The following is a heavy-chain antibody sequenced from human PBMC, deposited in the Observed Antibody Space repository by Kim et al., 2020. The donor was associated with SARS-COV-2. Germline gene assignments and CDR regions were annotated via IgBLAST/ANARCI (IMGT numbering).Heavy chain of an antibody. Sequence: SETLSLTCAVYGGSFSTYHWNWIRQAPGKGLEWVGDISHSGSTYYNPSLKSRVIMSVDTSKNQFSLKVRSVTAADTGVYYCARGGGTALDSDYYYGMDV. CDR2: ISHSGST. CDR3: ARGGGTALDSDYYYGMDV. V-gene: IGHV4-34*01. D-gene: IGHD5-18*01. J-gene: IGHJ6*01. CDR1: GGSFSTYH.